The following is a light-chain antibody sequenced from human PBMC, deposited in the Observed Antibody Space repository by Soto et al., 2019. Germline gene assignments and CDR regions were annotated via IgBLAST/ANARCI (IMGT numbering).Light chain of an antibody. V-gene: IGLV2-11*01. CDR2: DVS. Sequence: QSALTQPPSASGSPGQSVTISCTGTSSDVGAYNYVSWYQQHPGRAPKLIIYDVSRRPSGVPDRFSGSKSGNTASLTISGLQAEDEADFYCCSYANTYTLFGGGTKVTVL. J-gene: IGLJ2*01. CDR1: SSDVGAYNY. CDR3: CSYANTYTL.